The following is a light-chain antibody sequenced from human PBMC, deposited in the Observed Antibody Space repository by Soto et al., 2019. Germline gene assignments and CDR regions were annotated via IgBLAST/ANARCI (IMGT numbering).Light chain of an antibody. CDR1: QSVTSSY. V-gene: IGKV3-20*01. Sequence: EIVLTQSPGTLSLSQGERATLSCRASQSVTSSYLAWYQQKPGQAPRLLIYGASSRATGIPDRFSGSGSGTDFTLTSSRLEPEDFAVYYCQQYGSSRTFGQGTKVDIK. CDR3: QQYGSSRT. J-gene: IGKJ1*01. CDR2: GAS.